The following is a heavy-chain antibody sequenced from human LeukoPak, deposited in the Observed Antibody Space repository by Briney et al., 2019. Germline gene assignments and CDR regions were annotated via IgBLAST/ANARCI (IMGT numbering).Heavy chain of an antibody. D-gene: IGHD3-9*01. CDR3: AREAWDILTGYSGY. CDR2: ISYDGSNK. V-gene: IGHV3-30*04. CDR1: GFTFSSYA. J-gene: IGHJ4*02. Sequence: GGSLRLSCAASGFTFSSYAMHWVRQAPGKGLEWVAVISYDGSNKYYADSVKGRFTISRDNSKNTLYLQMNSLRAEDTAVYYYAREAWDILTGYSGYWGQGTLVTVSS.